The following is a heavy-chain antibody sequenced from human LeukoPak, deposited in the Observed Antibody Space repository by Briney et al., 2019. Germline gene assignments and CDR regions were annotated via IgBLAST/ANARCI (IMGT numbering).Heavy chain of an antibody. D-gene: IGHD1-26*01. J-gene: IGHJ4*02. V-gene: IGHV1-69*01. CDR1: GGTFSSYA. CDR2: IIPIFGTA. Sequence: SVKVSCKASGGTFSSYAISWVRQAPGQGLEWMGGIIPIFGTANYAQKLQGRVTITADESTSTAYMELSSLRSEDTAVYYCAREVGATLASFDYWGQGTLVTVSS. CDR3: AREVGATLASFDY.